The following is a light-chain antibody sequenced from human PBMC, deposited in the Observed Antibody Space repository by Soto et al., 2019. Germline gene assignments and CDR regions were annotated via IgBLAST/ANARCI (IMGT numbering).Light chain of an antibody. CDR3: QQRSNGLT. J-gene: IGKJ4*01. CDR1: QSVRTS. CDR2: DAS. Sequence: EIVLTRSPATLSLSPGERATLSCRASQSVRTSLAWYQLKPGQPPRLLIYDASNRATGIPARFSGSGSGTDFTLTISSLEPEDFAIYYCQQRSNGLTFGGGTKVDIK. V-gene: IGKV3-11*01.